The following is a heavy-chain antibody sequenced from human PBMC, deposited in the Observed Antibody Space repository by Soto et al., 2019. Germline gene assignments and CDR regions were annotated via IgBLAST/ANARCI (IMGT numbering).Heavy chain of an antibody. CDR2: ISAYNGNT. CDR3: ASGTYDYYYYGMDV. J-gene: IGHJ6*02. D-gene: IGHD3-22*01. Sequence: ASVKVSCKASGYTFTSYGISWVRQAPGQGLEWMGWISAYNGNTNYAQKLQGRFTMTTDTSTSTAYMELRSLRSDDTAVYYCASGTYDYYYYGMDVWGQGTLVTVSS. CDR1: GYTFTSYG. V-gene: IGHV1-18*04.